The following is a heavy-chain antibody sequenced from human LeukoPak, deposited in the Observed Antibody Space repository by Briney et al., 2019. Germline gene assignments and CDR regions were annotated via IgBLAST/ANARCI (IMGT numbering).Heavy chain of an antibody. CDR3: AREAYCSGGSCYYFDY. D-gene: IGHD2-15*01. CDR1: GFTFSSYT. V-gene: IGHV3-21*03. J-gene: IGHJ4*02. CDR2: ISSGSNYI. Sequence: GGSLRLSCAASGFTFSSYTMNWVRQAPGKGLDWVSSISSGSNYIYYADSLKGRFTISRDNARNSLYLQTNSLRAEDTAVYYCAREAYCSGGSCYYFDYWGQGTLVTVSS.